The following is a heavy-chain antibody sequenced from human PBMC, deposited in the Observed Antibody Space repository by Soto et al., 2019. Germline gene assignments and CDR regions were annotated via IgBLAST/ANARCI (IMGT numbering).Heavy chain of an antibody. CDR3: ARDAGYSYGATASYYYYGMDV. Sequence: GGSLRLSCAASGFTFSSYWMHWVRQAPGKGLVWVSRINSDGSSTSYADSVKGRFTISRDNSKNTLYLQMNSLRAEDTAVYYCARDAGYSYGATASYYYYGMDVWGQGTTVTVSS. V-gene: IGHV3-74*01. J-gene: IGHJ6*02. CDR2: INSDGSST. CDR1: GFTFSSYW. D-gene: IGHD5-18*01.